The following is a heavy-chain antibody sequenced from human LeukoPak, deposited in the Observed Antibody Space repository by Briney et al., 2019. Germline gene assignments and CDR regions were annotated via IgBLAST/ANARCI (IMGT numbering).Heavy chain of an antibody. CDR2: ISGNGGGT. J-gene: IGHJ4*02. CDR1: GFTFSSYA. CDR3: AKGGESERY. D-gene: IGHD2/OR15-2a*01. V-gene: IGHV3-23*01. Sequence: GGSLRLSCVASGFTFSSYAMTWVRQAPGKGLEWVSVISGNGGGTNYADSVKGRFTISRDNSKYTLYLQMNSLRAEDTAVYYCAKGGESERYWGQGTLVTVSS.